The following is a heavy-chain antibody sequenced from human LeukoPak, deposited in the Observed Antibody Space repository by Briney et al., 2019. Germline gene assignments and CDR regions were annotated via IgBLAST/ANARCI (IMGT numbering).Heavy chain of an antibody. Sequence: ASVKVSCKASGYTFTDDYVHWVRQAPGQGLEWMGWISAYNGNTNYAQKLQGRVTMTTDTSTSTAYMELRSLRSDDTAVYYCARSTQLRYFDWLSSQGDGNWFDPWGQGTLVTVSS. CDR2: ISAYNGNT. V-gene: IGHV1-18*04. D-gene: IGHD3-9*01. J-gene: IGHJ5*02. CDR3: ARSTQLRYFDWLSSQGDGNWFDP. CDR1: GYTFTDDY.